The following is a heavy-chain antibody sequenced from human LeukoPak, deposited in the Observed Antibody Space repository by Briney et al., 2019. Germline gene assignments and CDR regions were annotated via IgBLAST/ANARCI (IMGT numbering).Heavy chain of an antibody. CDR3: ARVRYYYYGMDV. J-gene: IGHJ6*02. V-gene: IGHV1-24*01. Sequence: ASVKVSFKVSGYTLTELSMHWVRQAPGKGLEWMGGFDPEDGETIYAQKFQGRVTMTEDTSTDTAYMELSSLRSEDTAVYYCARVRYYYYGMDVWGQGTTVTVSS. CDR2: FDPEDGET. CDR1: GYTLTELS.